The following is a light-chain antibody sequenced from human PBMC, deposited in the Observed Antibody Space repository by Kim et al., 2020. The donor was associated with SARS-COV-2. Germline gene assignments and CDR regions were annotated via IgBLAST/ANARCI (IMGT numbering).Light chain of an antibody. Sequence: LSASVGDRVTITCRASQTIRNSLAWFQQNPEKAPKLLIYKVSTLQSGVPTRFSGSGSGTDFTLTISSLQPDDFSTYYCHQYMIYSTFGQGTKLEI. CDR3: HQYMIYST. V-gene: IGKV1-5*03. J-gene: IGKJ2*01. CDR1: QTIRNS. CDR2: KVS.